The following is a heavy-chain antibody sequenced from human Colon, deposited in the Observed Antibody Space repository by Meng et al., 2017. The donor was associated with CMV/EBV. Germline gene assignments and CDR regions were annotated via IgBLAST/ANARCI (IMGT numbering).Heavy chain of an antibody. Sequence: HLQQWAEGRLKHSQTLTFTGPVCGGSFSNSFLTLIRQPPRKGLEWIVDITHSQLNYNPSLKSRVTISRVTSTNQFSLKLSSVTAADTAVYYCATGSSQAWELLHYWGQGTLVTVSS. J-gene: IGHJ4*02. CDR3: ATGSSQAWELLHY. D-gene: IGHD1-26*01. V-gene: IGHV4-34*02. CDR1: GGSFSNSF. CDR2: ITHSQL.